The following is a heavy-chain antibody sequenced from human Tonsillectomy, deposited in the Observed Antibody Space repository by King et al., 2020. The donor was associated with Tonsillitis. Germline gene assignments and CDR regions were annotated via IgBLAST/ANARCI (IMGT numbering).Heavy chain of an antibody. CDR2: ISWNSGST. D-gene: IGHD6-6*01. CDR3: AKDMGLAARLYAFDI. J-gene: IGHJ3*02. V-gene: IGHV3-9*01. Sequence: QLVQSGGGLVQPGRSLRLSCAASGFTFDDYAMQWVRQVPGKGLEWVSGISWNSGSTAYADSVKGRFTISRDNAKNSLYLQMNSLRPEDTALYYCAKDMGLAARLYAFDIWGQGTMVTVSS. CDR1: GFTFDDYA.